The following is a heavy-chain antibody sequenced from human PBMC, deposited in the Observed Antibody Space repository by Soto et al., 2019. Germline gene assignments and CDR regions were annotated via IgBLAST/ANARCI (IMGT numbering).Heavy chain of an antibody. J-gene: IGHJ5*02. CDR2: INHSGST. V-gene: IGHV4-34*01. CDR3: ARGRRSSGWYSVNWFDP. CDR1: GGSFSGYY. D-gene: IGHD6-19*01. Sequence: SETLSLTCAVYGGSFSGYYWSWIRQPPGKGLEWIGEINHSGSTNYKPSLKSRVTISVDTSKNQFSLKLSSVTAADTAVYYCARGRRSSGWYSVNWFDPWGQGTLVTVSS.